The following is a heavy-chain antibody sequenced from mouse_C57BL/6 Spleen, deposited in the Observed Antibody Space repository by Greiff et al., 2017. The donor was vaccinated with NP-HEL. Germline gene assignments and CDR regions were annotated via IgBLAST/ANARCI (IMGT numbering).Heavy chain of an antibody. J-gene: IGHJ1*03. V-gene: IGHV1-39*01. Sequence: VQLKESGPELVKPGASVKISCKASGYSFTDYNMNWVKQSHGKSLEWIGVINPNYGTTSYNQKFKGKATLTVDQSSSTAYMQLNSLTSEDSAVYYCARGPHYYGSSYNWYFDVWGTGTTVTVSS. CDR1: GYSFTDYN. CDR3: ARGPHYYGSSYNWYFDV. CDR2: INPNYGTT. D-gene: IGHD1-1*01.